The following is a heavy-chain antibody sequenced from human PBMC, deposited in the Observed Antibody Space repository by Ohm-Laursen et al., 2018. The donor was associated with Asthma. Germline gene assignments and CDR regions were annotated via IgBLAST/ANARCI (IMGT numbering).Heavy chain of an antibody. D-gene: IGHD3-22*01. CDR3: ARDNYYDSYYYGMDV. J-gene: IGHJ6*02. V-gene: IGHV1-3*01. CDR1: GYTFTSYA. Sequence: ATVKISCKASGYTFTSYAMHWVRQAPGQRLEWMGWINAGNGNTKYSQKFQGRVTITRDTSASTAYMELSSLRSEDTAVYYCARDNYYDSYYYGMDVWGQGTTVTVSS. CDR2: INAGNGNT.